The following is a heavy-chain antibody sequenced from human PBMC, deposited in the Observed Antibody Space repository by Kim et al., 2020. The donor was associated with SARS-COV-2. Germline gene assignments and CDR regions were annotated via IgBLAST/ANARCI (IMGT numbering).Heavy chain of an antibody. J-gene: IGHJ6*02. Sequence: GESLKISCKGSGYSFTSYWIGWVRQMPGKGLEWMGIIYPGDSDTRYSPSFQGQVTISADKSISTAYLQWSSLKASDTAMYYCARLPSFQGFAAGTGDYYYYGMDVWGQGTTVTVSS. V-gene: IGHV5-51*01. CDR1: GYSFTSYW. D-gene: IGHD6-13*01. CDR3: ARLPSFQGFAAGTGDYYYYGMDV. CDR2: IYPGDSDT.